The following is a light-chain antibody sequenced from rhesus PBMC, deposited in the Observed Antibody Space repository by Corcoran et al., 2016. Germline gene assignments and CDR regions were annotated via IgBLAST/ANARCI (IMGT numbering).Light chain of an antibody. CDR1: QSVSSS. J-gene: IGKJ4*01. CDR2: GAS. CDR3: QQYSNWPLT. V-gene: IGKV3-42*03. Sequence: EIVMTQSPATLSLSPGERATLSCRASQSVSSSLAWYQPKPGQAPRHLIFGASSRATGIPDRFSGSGSGTEFNLTISSLEPEDFAVYYCQQYSNWPLTFGGGTKVEIK.